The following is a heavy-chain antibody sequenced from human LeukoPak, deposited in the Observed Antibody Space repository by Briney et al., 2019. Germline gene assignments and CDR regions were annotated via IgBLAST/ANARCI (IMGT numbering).Heavy chain of an antibody. CDR3: ARDLKLIAVEDAFDI. V-gene: IGHV1-69*13. J-gene: IGHJ3*02. CDR2: IIPIFGTA. Sequence: SVKVSCKASGGTFSSYAISWVRQAPGQGLEWMGGIIPIFGTANYAQKFQGRVTITADESTSTAYMELSSLRSEDTVVYYCARDLKLIAVEDAFDIWGQGTMVTVSS. CDR1: GGTFSSYA. D-gene: IGHD6-19*01.